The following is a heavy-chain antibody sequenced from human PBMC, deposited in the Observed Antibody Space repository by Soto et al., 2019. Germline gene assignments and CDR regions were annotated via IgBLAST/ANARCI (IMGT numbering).Heavy chain of an antibody. D-gene: IGHD6-13*01. CDR2: INPNSGGT. V-gene: IGHV1-2*02. Sequence: EASVKVSCKASGYTFTGYYMHWVRQAPGQGLEWMGWINPNSGGTNYAQKFQGRVTMTRDTSISTAYMELSRLRSDDTAVYYCARDRNSSWPYYYYGMDVWVQGTTVTVS. CDR3: ARDRNSSWPYYYYGMDV. CDR1: GYTFTGYY. J-gene: IGHJ6*02.